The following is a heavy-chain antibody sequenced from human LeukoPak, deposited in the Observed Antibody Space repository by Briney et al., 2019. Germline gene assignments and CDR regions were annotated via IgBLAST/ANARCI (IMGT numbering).Heavy chain of an antibody. CDR2: ISYDGSNK. Sequence: GRSLRLTCAASGFTFSSYAMHWVRQAPGKGLEWVAVISYDGSNKYYADSVKGRFTISRDNSKNTLYLQMNSLRAEDTAVYYCARLPSGSYFDYWGQGTLVTVSS. V-gene: IGHV3-30*04. CDR1: GFTFSSYA. CDR3: ARLPSGSYFDY. D-gene: IGHD1-26*01. J-gene: IGHJ4*03.